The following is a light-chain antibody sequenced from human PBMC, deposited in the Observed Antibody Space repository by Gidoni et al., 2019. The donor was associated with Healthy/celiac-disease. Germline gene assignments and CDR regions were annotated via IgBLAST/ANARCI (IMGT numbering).Light chain of an antibody. V-gene: IGKV1-27*01. CDR1: QGISNH. Sequence: DIQMTPSPSSLSASVGDRVTITCRASQGISNHLAWYQQKPGKVPKLLIYAASTLQSGVPSRFSGSGSGTDFTLTISSLQTEDVATYYCQKYNSAPRTFGQGTKVEIK. J-gene: IGKJ1*01. CDR2: AAS. CDR3: QKYNSAPRT.